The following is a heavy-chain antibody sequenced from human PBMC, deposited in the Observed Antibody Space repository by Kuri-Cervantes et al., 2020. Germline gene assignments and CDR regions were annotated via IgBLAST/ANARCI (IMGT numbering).Heavy chain of an antibody. CDR3: AKGIAAAPYYYYGMDV. CDR1: GFTFSSYA. Sequence: GESLKISCAASGFTFSSYAMHWVRQAPGKGLEWVAVISYDGSNKYYADSVRGRFTISRDNSKNTLYLQMNSLRAEDTAVYYCAKGIAAAPYYYYGMDVWGQGTTVTVSS. CDR2: ISYDGSNK. V-gene: IGHV3-30*04. D-gene: IGHD6-13*01. J-gene: IGHJ6*02.